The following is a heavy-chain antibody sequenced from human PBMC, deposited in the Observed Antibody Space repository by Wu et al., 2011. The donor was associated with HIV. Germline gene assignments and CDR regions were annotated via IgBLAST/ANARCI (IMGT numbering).Heavy chain of an antibody. Sequence: QVQLVQSGAEVKKPGSSVKVSCKASGGTFTSYAVSWVRLTPGQGLEWMGRIIPMFDTANYAQNFQSRLTITADKSTTTAYMELSSLRSEDTAVYYCATDPTIRRGSWGQGTRVTVS. CDR2: IIPMFDTA. V-gene: IGHV1-69*14. CDR1: GGTFTSYA. J-gene: IGHJ1*01. D-gene: IGHD5-24*01. CDR3: ATDPTIRRGS.